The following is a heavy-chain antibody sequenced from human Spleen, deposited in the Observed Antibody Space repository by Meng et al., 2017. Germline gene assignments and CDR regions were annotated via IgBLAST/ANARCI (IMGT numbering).Heavy chain of an antibody. CDR1: GFTFSSYW. J-gene: IGHJ3*02. D-gene: IGHD2-8*01. Sequence: GESLKISCASSGFTFSSYWMHWVRQAPGKGLVWVSRINTDGTTTTYADSVKGRFTISRDDSKNTAYLQMNSLETEDTALYYCTLDTNGHIWGQGTMVTVSS. V-gene: IGHV3-74*01. CDR3: TLDTNGHI. CDR2: INTDGTTT.